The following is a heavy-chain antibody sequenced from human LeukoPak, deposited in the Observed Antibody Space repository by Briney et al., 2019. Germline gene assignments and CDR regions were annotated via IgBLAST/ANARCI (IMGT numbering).Heavy chain of an antibody. CDR3: ARELLYYYDSSGYPRFDY. CDR2: IYYSGST. V-gene: IGHV4-59*08. J-gene: IGHJ4*02. Sequence: SETLSLTCTVSGGSISSYYWSWIRQPPGKGLEWIGYIYYSGSTNYNPSLKSRVTISVDTSKNQFSLKLSSVTAADTAVYYCARELLYYYDSSGYPRFDYWGQGTLVTVSS. CDR1: GGSISSYY. D-gene: IGHD3-22*01.